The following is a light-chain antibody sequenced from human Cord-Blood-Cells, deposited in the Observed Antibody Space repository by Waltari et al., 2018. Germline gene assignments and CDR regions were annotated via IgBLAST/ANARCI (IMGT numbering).Light chain of an antibody. V-gene: IGLV4-69*01. CDR2: LNSDGSH. CDR3: QTWGTGIHWV. Sequence: QLVLTQSPSASASLGASVKLTCTLSSGHSSYAFAWHQQQPEKGPRYLMKLNSDGSHSKGDGIPDRFSGSSSGAERYLTISSLQSEDEADYYCQTWGTGIHWVFGGGTKLTVL. J-gene: IGLJ3*02. CDR1: SGHSSYA.